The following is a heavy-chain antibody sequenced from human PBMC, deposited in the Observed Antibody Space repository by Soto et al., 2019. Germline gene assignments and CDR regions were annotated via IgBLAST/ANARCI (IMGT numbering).Heavy chain of an antibody. CDR3: ARKGRATAMVHYGMDV. J-gene: IGHJ6*02. D-gene: IGHD5-18*01. CDR2: IIPIFGTA. Sequence: SVKVSCKASGGTFSSYAISWVRQAPGQGLEWMGGIIPIFGTANYAQKFQGRVTITADESTSTAYMELSSLRSEDTAVYYCARKGRATAMVHYGMDVWGQGTTVTVSS. CDR1: GGTFSSYA. V-gene: IGHV1-69*13.